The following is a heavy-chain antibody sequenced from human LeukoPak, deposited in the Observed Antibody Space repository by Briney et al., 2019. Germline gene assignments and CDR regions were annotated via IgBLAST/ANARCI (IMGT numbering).Heavy chain of an antibody. CDR1: GFTLSSYS. V-gene: IGHV3-48*01. Sequence: GGSLRLSCAVSGFTLSSYSMNWVRQAPGKGLEWVSYISSSSSTICYADSVKGRFTVSRDNAKNSLYLQMNSLRAEDTALYHCARNNGVDVWGQGTTVTVSS. CDR2: ISSSSSTI. CDR3: ARNNGVDV. J-gene: IGHJ6*02.